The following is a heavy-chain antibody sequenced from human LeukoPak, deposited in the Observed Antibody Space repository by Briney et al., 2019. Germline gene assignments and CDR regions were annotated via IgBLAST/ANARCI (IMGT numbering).Heavy chain of an antibody. CDR3: ARDYYDSSGYYYPAED. D-gene: IGHD3-22*01. J-gene: IGHJ4*02. V-gene: IGHV3-30-3*01. Sequence: GGSLRLSCAASGFTFSSYAMHWVRQAPGKGLEWVAVISYDGSNKYYADSVKGRFTISRDNSKNTLYLQMNSLRAEDTAVYYCARDYYDSSGYYYPAEDWGQGTLVTVSS. CDR1: GFTFSSYA. CDR2: ISYDGSNK.